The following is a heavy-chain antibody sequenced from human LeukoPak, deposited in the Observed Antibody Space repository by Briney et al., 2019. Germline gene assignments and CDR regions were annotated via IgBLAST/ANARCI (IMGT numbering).Heavy chain of an antibody. CDR3: ARHAAVAGLDAFDI. CDR2: IYPGDSDT. V-gene: IGHV5-51*01. D-gene: IGHD6-19*01. CDR1: AYSFTSYW. J-gene: IGHJ3*02. Sequence: GESLKISCKGSAYSFTSYWIGWARQMPGKGLEWMGIIYPGDSDTRYSPSLQGQVTISADKSISTAYLQWSSLKASDTAMYYCARHAAVAGLDAFDIWGQGTMVTVSS.